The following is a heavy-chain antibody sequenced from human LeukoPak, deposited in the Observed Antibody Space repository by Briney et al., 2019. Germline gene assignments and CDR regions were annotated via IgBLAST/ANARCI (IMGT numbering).Heavy chain of an antibody. CDR3: ARVQWLPLDVFNF. CDR1: GDSVSSSY. Sequence: PSETLSLACAVSGDSVSSSYWSWIRQPPGKGLEWIGYIHCSGSTDYNPSLKSRVTMSVATSKNQFSLKINSVTAADTAIYFCARVQWLPLDVFNFWGQGTMVTVSS. J-gene: IGHJ3*01. D-gene: IGHD6-19*01. V-gene: IGHV4-59*02. CDR2: IHCSGST.